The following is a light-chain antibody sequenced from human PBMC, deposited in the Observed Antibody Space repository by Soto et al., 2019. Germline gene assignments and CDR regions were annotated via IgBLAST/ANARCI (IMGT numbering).Light chain of an antibody. J-gene: IGKJ4*01. CDR3: QQSYSTLLT. CDR1: QSISSY. V-gene: IGKV1-39*01. Sequence: DIQMTQSPSSLSASVGDRVTITCRASQSISSYLNWYQQKPGKAPNLLIYAASSLQSGVPSRFSGSGSGTDFTLTISSLQPEDFATYYCQQSYSTLLTFGGGPKVEIK. CDR2: AAS.